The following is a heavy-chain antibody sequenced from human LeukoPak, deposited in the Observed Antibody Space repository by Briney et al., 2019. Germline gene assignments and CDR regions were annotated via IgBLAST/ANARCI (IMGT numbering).Heavy chain of an antibody. V-gene: IGHV3-21*01. CDR3: ARDLRGSHAFDI. Sequence: PGGSLRLSCAASGFSFNTYIMNWVRQAPGKGLEWVSSISTSSNYIYYADSVKGRFTISRDNAKNSLHLQMNSLRAEDTAVYYCARDLRGSHAFDIWGQGTVVTVSS. D-gene: IGHD2-15*01. CDR1: GFSFNTYI. CDR2: ISTSSNYI. J-gene: IGHJ3*02.